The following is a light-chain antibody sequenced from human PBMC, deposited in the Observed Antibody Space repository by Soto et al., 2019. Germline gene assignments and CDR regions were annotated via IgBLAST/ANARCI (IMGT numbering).Light chain of an antibody. J-gene: IGKJ4*01. Sequence: EIVLTQSPATLSLSPGERATLSCRASQSVSNYLAWYQQKPGQAPRLLIYDASNRATGIPARFSGSGSGTDFTLTISSLEAEDFAVYYCQQRSNWPPFTFGGGTKLEIK. CDR3: QQRSNWPPFT. CDR2: DAS. CDR1: QSVSNY. V-gene: IGKV3-11*01.